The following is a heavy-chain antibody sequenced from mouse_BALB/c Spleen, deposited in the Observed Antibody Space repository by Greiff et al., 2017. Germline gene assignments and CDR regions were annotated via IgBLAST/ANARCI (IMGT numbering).Heavy chain of an antibody. CDR2: IDTSDSYT. Sequence: QVQLQQSGAELVMPGASVKMSCKASGYTFTDYWMHWVKQRPGQGLEWIGAIDTSDSYTSYNQKFKGKATLTVDESSSTAYMQLSSLTSEDSAVYYCAREDYDYDGFAYWGQGTLVTVSA. CDR1: GYTFTDYW. D-gene: IGHD2-4*01. V-gene: IGHV1-69*01. CDR3: AREDYDYDGFAY. J-gene: IGHJ3*01.